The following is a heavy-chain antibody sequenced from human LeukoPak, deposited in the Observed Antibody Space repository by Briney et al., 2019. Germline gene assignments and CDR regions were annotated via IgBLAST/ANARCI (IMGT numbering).Heavy chain of an antibody. D-gene: IGHD3-10*01. CDR1: GFTFGDYG. CDR2: IRSKTYGGTT. Sequence: GGSLRLSCTTSGFTFGDYGMSWVRQAPGKGLEWVGLIRSKTYGGTTEYAASVKGRFTISRDDSKTIAYLQMNSLRTEDTAMYYCSRNLYYSGSGSYYSDYWGQGTLVTVSS. CDR3: SRNLYYSGSGSYYSDY. V-gene: IGHV3-49*04. J-gene: IGHJ4*02.